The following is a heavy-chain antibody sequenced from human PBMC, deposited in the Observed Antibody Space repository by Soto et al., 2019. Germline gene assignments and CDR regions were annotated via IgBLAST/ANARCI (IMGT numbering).Heavy chain of an antibody. D-gene: IGHD2-15*01. CDR2: LYYSGDT. V-gene: IGHV4-39*01. Sequence: QLQLQESGPGLVKPSETLSLTCTVSGGSISSTSYYWGWIRQPPGKGLEWVASLYYSGDTYYNPSLRSRVTISVGTSKNQFSLRLSPVTVAYTAVYYCARSPHCSGGSCCPNWFGPWGQGNLVTVSA. CDR1: GGSISSTSYY. CDR3: ARSPHCSGGSCCPNWFGP. J-gene: IGHJ5*02.